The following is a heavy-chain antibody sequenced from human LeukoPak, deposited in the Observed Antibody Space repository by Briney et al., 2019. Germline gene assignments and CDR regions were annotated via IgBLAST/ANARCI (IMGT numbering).Heavy chain of an antibody. Sequence: GGSLRLSCAASGFTFSSYGMHWVRQAPGKGLEWVAFIRYDGSNKYYADSVKGRFTISRDNSKNTLYPQMNSLRAEDTAVYYCAKDLHPVAAAGYWWFDPWGQGTLVTVSS. V-gene: IGHV3-30*02. J-gene: IGHJ5*02. D-gene: IGHD6-13*01. CDR3: AKDLHPVAAAGYWWFDP. CDR1: GFTFSSYG. CDR2: IRYDGSNK.